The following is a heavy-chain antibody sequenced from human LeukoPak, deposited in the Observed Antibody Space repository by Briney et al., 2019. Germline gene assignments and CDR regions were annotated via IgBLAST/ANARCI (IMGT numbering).Heavy chain of an antibody. CDR3: AKELLYYYYMDV. V-gene: IGHV3-30*02. CDR2: IRYDGSNK. D-gene: IGHD2-21*02. CDR1: GFTFSSYG. Sequence: AGGSLRLSCAASGFTFSSYGMHWVRQAPGKGLEWVAFIRYDGSNKYYADSVKGRFTISRDNSKNTLYLQMNSLRAEDTAVYYCAKELLYYYYMDVWGKGTTVTVSS. J-gene: IGHJ6*03.